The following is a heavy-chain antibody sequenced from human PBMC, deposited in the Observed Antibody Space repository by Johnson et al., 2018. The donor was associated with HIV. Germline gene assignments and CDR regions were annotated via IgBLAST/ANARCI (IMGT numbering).Heavy chain of an antibody. Sequence: QVQLVESGGGLVQPGRSLRLSCAASGFTFSSYGMHWVRQAPGKGLEWVAFIRYDGSNKYYADSVKGRFTISRDNSKNTLYLQMNSLRAEDTAVYYCARVQLLADDVFNIWGQGTMVTVSS. V-gene: IGHV3-30*02. CDR3: ARVQLLADDVFNI. CDR1: GFTFSSYG. CDR2: IRYDGSNK. J-gene: IGHJ3*02. D-gene: IGHD3-10*01.